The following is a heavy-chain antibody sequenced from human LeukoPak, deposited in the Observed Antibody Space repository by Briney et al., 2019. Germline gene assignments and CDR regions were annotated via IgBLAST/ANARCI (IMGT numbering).Heavy chain of an antibody. CDR2: IYPGDSET. CDR1: AYSFTSYW. V-gene: IGHV5-51*01. Sequence: GESLKISCKGSAYSFTSYWIGRVRQMPGKGLEWMGIIYPGDSETRYSPSFQGQVTISADKSISTAYLQWGSLKASDTAMYYCARLSSSWPGDAFDIWGQGTMVTVSS. CDR3: ARLSSSWPGDAFDI. D-gene: IGHD6-13*01. J-gene: IGHJ3*02.